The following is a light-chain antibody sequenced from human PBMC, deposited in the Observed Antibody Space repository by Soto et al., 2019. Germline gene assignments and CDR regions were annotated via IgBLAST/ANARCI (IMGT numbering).Light chain of an antibody. CDR1: QGISNY. Sequence: DTQMTQSPSSLSASVGDRVTITCRASQGISNYLAWYQQKPGKVPKLLIYAASTLQSGVPYRLSGSGSVTDFTLTIRSLLPEDVASYYCEKYYRYLWTVAQGTKVDIK. J-gene: IGKJ1*01. CDR3: EKYYRYLWT. V-gene: IGKV1-27*01. CDR2: AAS.